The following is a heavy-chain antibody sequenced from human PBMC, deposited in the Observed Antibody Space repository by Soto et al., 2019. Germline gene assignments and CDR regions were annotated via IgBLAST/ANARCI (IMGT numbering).Heavy chain of an antibody. CDR2: MYNDGAT. V-gene: IGHV4-59*01. Sequence: SETLSLTCTISGDSMSRYSCHWLRQPPGKGLEWIGYMYNDGATDYNPSLKSRISMSLDTSTNQFSLRLSSVTAADTAVYFCARGPTITTDFWGRGILVTVSS. CDR1: GDSMSRYS. J-gene: IGHJ4*02. D-gene: IGHD5-12*01. CDR3: ARGPTITTDF.